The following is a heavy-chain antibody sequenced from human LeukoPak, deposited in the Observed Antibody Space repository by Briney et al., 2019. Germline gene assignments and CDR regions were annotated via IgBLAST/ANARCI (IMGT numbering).Heavy chain of an antibody. CDR2: INEDGSEK. J-gene: IGHJ4*02. CDR3: ARLFVYGSGAEAFDY. CDR1: AFTFSRYW. D-gene: IGHD3-10*01. Sequence: GGSLRLSCAASAFTFSRYWTTWVRQAPGKGLEGLANINEDGSEKYYLDSVRGRFTISRDNAKNSLYLQMDSLRAEDTAVYYCARLFVYGSGAEAFDYWGQGALVTVSS. V-gene: IGHV3-7*01.